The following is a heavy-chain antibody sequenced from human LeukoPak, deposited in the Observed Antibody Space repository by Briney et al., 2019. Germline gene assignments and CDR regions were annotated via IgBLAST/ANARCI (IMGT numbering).Heavy chain of an antibody. V-gene: IGHV4-34*01. CDR3: ARDIVYLIDEDYG. CDR2: INHSGST. D-gene: IGHD4-17*01. Sequence: PSETLSLTCAVYGGSFSGYYWSWIRQPPGKGLEWIGEINHSGSTNYNPSLKSRVTISVDTSQRQFSLNLRSVTAADTAVYYCARDIVYLIDEDYGWGQGTLVTVSS. J-gene: IGHJ4*02. CDR1: GGSFSGYY.